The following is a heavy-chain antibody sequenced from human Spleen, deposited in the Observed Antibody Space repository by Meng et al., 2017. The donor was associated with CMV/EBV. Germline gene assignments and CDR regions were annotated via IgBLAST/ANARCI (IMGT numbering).Heavy chain of an antibody. CDR2: IYTDGST. Sequence: GGSLRLSCAASGFTFMPYNMNWVRQAPGKGLEWVSLIYTDGSTSYADFVRGRFTISRDTSKNTLYLQMNSLRAEDTAIYYCARDLPSSWYRNGMDVWGQGTTVTVSS. CDR3: ARDLPSSWYRNGMDV. D-gene: IGHD6-13*01. CDR1: GFTFMPYN. V-gene: IGHV3-66*02. J-gene: IGHJ6*02.